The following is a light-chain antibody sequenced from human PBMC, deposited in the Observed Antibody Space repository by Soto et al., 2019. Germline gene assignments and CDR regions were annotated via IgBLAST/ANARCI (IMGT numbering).Light chain of an antibody. J-gene: IGKJ1*01. CDR3: QLHTTYPRP. Sequence: DIQMTQSPSAMSAAVGDRVTITCRASQDIGYHLGWFQQKPGKAPKRLIYSASSLDSGVPSRCSATGSGTEFTFTISSLQPEDFATYYCQLHTTYPRPFGQGTKVEVK. V-gene: IGKV1-17*03. CDR1: QDIGYH. CDR2: SAS.